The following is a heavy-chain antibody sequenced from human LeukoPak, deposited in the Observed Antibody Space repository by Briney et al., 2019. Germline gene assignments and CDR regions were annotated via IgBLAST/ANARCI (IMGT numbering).Heavy chain of an antibody. V-gene: IGHV3-11*01. CDR1: GFTFSDYY. J-gene: IGHJ6*02. D-gene: IGHD2-15*01. Sequence: GGSLRLSCAASGFTFSDYYMSWIRQAPGKGLEWVSYISSSGSTIYYADSVKGRFTISRDNAKNSLYLQMNSLRAEDTAVYYCARDRDFYLTSGGSCYSRYYYYGMDVWGQGTTVTVSS. CDR3: ARDRDFYLTSGGSCYSRYYYYGMDV. CDR2: ISSSGSTI.